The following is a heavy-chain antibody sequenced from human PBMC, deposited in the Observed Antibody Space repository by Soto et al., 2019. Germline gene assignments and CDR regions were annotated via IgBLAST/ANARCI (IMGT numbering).Heavy chain of an antibody. V-gene: IGHV4-59*01. Sequence: PSETLSLTCTVSGGSMRNYFWTWIRQPPGKGLEWIGYIHYSGTTSFFPSYNPSLRSRVTISEDTSKHQFSLKLLSVTTADTAVYFCAAGEASSRNLAPYYLDFWGQGTLVTVSS. CDR1: GGSMRNYF. J-gene: IGHJ4*02. D-gene: IGHD6-13*01. CDR3: AAGEASSRNLAPYYLDF. CDR2: IHYSGTT.